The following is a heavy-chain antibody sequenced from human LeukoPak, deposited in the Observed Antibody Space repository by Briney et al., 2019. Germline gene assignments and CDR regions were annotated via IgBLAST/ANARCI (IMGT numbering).Heavy chain of an antibody. V-gene: IGHV1-18*01. CDR1: GYTFTSYG. CDR2: ISAYNGNT. CDR3: ARPLGRSTVDWFDP. J-gene: IGHJ5*02. Sequence: ASVKVSCKASGYTFTSYGISWVRQAPGQGLEWIGWISAYNGNTNYAQKLQGRVTMTTDTSTSTAYMELRSLRSDDTAVYYCARPLGRSTVDWFDPWGQGTLVTVSS. D-gene: IGHD4-23*01.